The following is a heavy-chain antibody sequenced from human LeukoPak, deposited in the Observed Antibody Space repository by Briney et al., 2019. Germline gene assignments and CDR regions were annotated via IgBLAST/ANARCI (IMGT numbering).Heavy chain of an antibody. V-gene: IGHV1-8*03. J-gene: IGHJ3*01. CDR1: GYTFTSYD. Sequence: ASVKVSCKASGYTFTSYDINWVRQATGQGLEWMGWMNPKSGATGYAQKFQGRVTFSRSTSISTAYMELSSLRSEDTAVYYCARADYEGYNWNDDAFDFWGQGTMVTVSA. D-gene: IGHD1-1*01. CDR3: ARADYEGYNWNDDAFDF. CDR2: MNPKSGAT.